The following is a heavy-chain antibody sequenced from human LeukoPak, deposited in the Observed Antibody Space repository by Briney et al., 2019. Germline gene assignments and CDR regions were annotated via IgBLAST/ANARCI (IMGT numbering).Heavy chain of an antibody. CDR3: ARDPGTTSRTWKFDP. J-gene: IGHJ5*02. V-gene: IGHV4-59*01. D-gene: IGHD2-2*01. CDR2: IHNSGNT. Sequence: SETLSLTCTVSGGSISSYHWRWIRQPPGKGLEWIGYIHNSGNTNYNPSLQSRVTMSLDLSKNQFSLRLNSLTVADTAVYYCARDPGTTSRTWKFDPWGQGTLVTVSS. CDR1: GGSISSYH.